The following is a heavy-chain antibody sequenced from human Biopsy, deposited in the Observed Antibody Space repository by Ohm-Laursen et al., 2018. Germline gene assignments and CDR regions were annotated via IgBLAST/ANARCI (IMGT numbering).Heavy chain of an antibody. Sequence: SETLSLTCTVSGDSVSSGSFYWTWIRQPPGQELEYIGYIYDRGSTANYNPSLKSRVTISVDRSKNHFSLELSSVTAADTAVYYCARVGVGAPSIDYFHSWGQGALVTVSS. D-gene: IGHD1-26*01. V-gene: IGHV4-61*03. CDR1: GDSVSSGSFY. CDR3: ARVGVGAPSIDYFHS. CDR2: IYDRGSTA. J-gene: IGHJ4*02.